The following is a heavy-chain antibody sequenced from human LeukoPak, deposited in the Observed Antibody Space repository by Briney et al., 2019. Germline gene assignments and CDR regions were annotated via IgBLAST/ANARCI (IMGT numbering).Heavy chain of an antibody. Sequence: PSETLSLTCTVSGGSISSSSYYWGWIRQPPGKGLEWIGSICYSGSTYYNPSLKSRVTISVDTSKNQFSLKLSSVTAADTAVYYCARARGSSSYAPFDYWGQGTLVTVSS. CDR2: ICYSGST. J-gene: IGHJ4*02. D-gene: IGHD6-13*01. CDR1: GGSISSSSYY. CDR3: ARARGSSSYAPFDY. V-gene: IGHV4-39*01.